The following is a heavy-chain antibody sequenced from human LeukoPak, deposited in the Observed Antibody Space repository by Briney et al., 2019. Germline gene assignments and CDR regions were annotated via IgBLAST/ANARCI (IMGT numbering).Heavy chain of an antibody. D-gene: IGHD3-9*01. CDR1: GCSISSYY. J-gene: IGHJ4*02. V-gene: IGHV4-59*01. CDR3: ARTLPYDILTGYYGTYFDY. CDR2: IYYSGST. Sequence: SETLSLTCTASGCSISSYYWSWIRQPPGKGLEWIWYIYYSGSTNYNPSLKSRVTISVDTSKNQFSLKLSSVTAADTAVYYCARTLPYDILTGYYGTYFDYWGQGTLVTVSS.